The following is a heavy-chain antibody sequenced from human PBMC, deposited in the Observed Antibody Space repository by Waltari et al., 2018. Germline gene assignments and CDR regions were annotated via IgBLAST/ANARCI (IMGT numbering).Heavy chain of an antibody. CDR3: ASSMVRERVFVDY. Sequence: QVQLQESGPGLVKPSGTLSLTCAVSGGSISSSNWWSWVRQPPATGLEWIGEIYHSGSANNNPCLKSRVTISVDESKNQFSLKLSSVTAADTAVYYGASSMVRERVFVDYWGQGTLVTVSS. D-gene: IGHD6-6*01. CDR2: IYHSGSA. CDR1: GGSISSSNW. V-gene: IGHV4-4*02. J-gene: IGHJ4*02.